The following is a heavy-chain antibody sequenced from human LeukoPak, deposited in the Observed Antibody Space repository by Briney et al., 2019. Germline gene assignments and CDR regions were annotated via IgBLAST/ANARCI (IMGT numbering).Heavy chain of an antibody. V-gene: IGHV4-39*07. CDR1: GGSISNGDYY. CDR2: IYYSGST. Sequence: SETLSLTCTVSGGSISNGDYYWGWIRQPPGKGLEWIGSIYYSGSTYYNPSLKSRVTISVDTSKNQFSLKLSSVTAADTAVYYCARGRYSYGYAAYYYYYYMDVWGKGTTVTVSS. D-gene: IGHD5-18*01. CDR3: ARGRYSYGYAAYYYYYYMDV. J-gene: IGHJ6*03.